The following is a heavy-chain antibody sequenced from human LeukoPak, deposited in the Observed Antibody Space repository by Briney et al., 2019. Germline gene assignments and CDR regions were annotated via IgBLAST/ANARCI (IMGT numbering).Heavy chain of an antibody. Sequence: SVKVSCKASGYTFTSYGISWVRQAPGQGREWVGGIIPIFRTANYAKQFQGRVTITADESTSTAYMELSSLRSEDTAVYYCARNSGGSYSPSFDYWGQGTLVTVSS. J-gene: IGHJ4*02. CDR3: ARNSGGSYSPSFDY. V-gene: IGHV1-69*13. D-gene: IGHD1-26*01. CDR1: GYTFTSYG. CDR2: IIPIFRTA.